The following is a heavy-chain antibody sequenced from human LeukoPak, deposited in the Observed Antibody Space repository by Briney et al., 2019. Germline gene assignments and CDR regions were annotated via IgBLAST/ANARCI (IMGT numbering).Heavy chain of an antibody. J-gene: IGHJ4*02. V-gene: IGHV3-23*01. CDR3: ARDAGDILTEYYFDY. D-gene: IGHD3-9*01. CDR2: ISGSGGST. Sequence: GVALRLSCAASGFSFSSYVMSWVRQAPGKGLEWVSVISGSGGSTYYADSVKGRFTISRDNSKNTLYLQMNSLRAEDTAVYYCARDAGDILTEYYFDYWGQGTLVTVSS. CDR1: GFSFSSYV.